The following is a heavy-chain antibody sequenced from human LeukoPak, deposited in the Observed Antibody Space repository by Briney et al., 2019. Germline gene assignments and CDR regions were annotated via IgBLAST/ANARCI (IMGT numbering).Heavy chain of an antibody. CDR1: GFTFSSYG. CDR3: AKPPSATVTTGDY. V-gene: IGHV3-30*18. Sequence: PGGSLRLSCAASGFTFSSYGMQWVRQAPGKGLEWVAVISYDGSNKYYADSVKGRFTISRDNSKNTLYLQMNSLRAEDTAVYYCAKPPSATVTTGDYWGQGTLVTVSS. D-gene: IGHD4-17*01. J-gene: IGHJ4*02. CDR2: ISYDGSNK.